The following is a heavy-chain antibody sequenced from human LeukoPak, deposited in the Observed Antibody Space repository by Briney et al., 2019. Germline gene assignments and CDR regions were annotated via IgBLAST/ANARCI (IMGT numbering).Heavy chain of an antibody. CDR3: ARSSSDSSWDLYYYYYGIDV. Sequence: SETLSLTCAVYGGSFSGYYWSWIRQPPGKGLEWIGEINHSGSTNYNPSLKSRVTISVDTSKNQFSLKLSSVTAADTAVYYCARSSSDSSWDLYYYYYGIDVWGQGTTVTVSS. D-gene: IGHD6-13*01. V-gene: IGHV4-34*01. CDR2: INHSGST. CDR1: GGSFSGYY. J-gene: IGHJ6*02.